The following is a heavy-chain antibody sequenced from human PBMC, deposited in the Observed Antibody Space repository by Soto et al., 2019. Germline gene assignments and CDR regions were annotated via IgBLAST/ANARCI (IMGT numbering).Heavy chain of an antibody. V-gene: IGHV3-30-3*01. J-gene: IGHJ4*02. Sequence: QVQLVESGGGVVQPGRSLRLSCAASGFTFSSFAMHWVRQAPGKGLEWLAVISSDVVNYYYAESVKWRFTISTDNSKNTLYLQMNSLRNEDTAVYYCARGGAWTPEGLGYWGQGTLVTVSS. CDR2: ISSDVVNY. D-gene: IGHD2-15*01. CDR3: ARGGAWTPEGLGY. CDR1: GFTFSSFA.